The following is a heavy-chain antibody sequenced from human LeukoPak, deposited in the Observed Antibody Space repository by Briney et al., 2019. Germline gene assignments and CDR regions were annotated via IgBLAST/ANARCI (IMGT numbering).Heavy chain of an antibody. CDR2: ISSNGGST. CDR1: GFTFSGYA. V-gene: IGHV3-64*01. CDR3: ARPDYDFWSGYRY. Sequence: GGSLRLSCAASGFTFSGYAMHWVRQAPGKGLEYVSAISSNGGSTYYANSVKGRFTISRDNSRNTLYLQMGSLRAEDMAVYYCARPDYDFWSGYRYWGQGTLVTVSS. D-gene: IGHD3-3*01. J-gene: IGHJ4*02.